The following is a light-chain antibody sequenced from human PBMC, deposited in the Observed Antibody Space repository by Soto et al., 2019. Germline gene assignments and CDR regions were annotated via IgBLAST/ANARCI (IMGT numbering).Light chain of an antibody. V-gene: IGLV2-8*01. J-gene: IGLJ2*01. CDR3: SSYAGSNIVL. CDR1: SSDVGGYKY. Sequence: QSALTQPPSASGSPGQSVTISCTGTSSDVGGYKYVSWYQQHPGKAPKLMIYEVSKRPSGVPDRFSGSKSGNTASLTVSGLQDDDEADYYCSSYAGSNIVLFGGGTKLTVL. CDR2: EVS.